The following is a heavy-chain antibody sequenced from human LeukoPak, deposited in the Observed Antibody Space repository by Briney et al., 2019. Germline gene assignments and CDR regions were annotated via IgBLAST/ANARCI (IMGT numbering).Heavy chain of an antibody. CDR3: ARDKGIAARPADH. V-gene: IGHV3-21*01. J-gene: IGHJ4*02. Sequence: GGSLRLSCAASGFTFSSYSMNWVRQAPGKGLEWVSSISSSSSYIYYADSVKGRFTISRDNAKNSLYLQMNSLRAEDTAVYYCARDKGIAARPADHWGQGTLVTVSS. CDR1: GFTFSSYS. D-gene: IGHD6-6*01. CDR2: ISSSSSYI.